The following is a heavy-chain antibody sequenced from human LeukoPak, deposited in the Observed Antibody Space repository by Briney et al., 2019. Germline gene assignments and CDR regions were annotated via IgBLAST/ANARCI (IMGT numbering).Heavy chain of an antibody. V-gene: IGHV3-74*01. CDR2: INSDGSST. CDR1: GFTLSSYW. Sequence: LAGGSLRLSCAASGFTLSSYWMHWVRQAPGKGLVWVSRINSDGSSTSYADSVKGRFTISRDNAKNTLYLQMNSLRAEDTAVYYCARGSSTSYFDYWGQGTLVTVSS. J-gene: IGHJ4*02. CDR3: ARGSSTSYFDY. D-gene: IGHD2-2*01.